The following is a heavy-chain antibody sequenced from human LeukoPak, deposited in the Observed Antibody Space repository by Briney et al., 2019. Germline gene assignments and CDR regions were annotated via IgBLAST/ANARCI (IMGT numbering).Heavy chain of an antibody. J-gene: IGHJ4*02. V-gene: IGHV3-30-3*01. CDR3: AREWDSGGSGSYPPGY. CDR1: GFTFSSYA. Sequence: GGSLRLSCAASGFTFSSYAMHWVRQAPGKGLEWVAVISYDGSNKYYADSVKGRFTISRDNSKNTLYLQMNSLRAEDTAVYYCAREWDSGGSGSYPPGYWGQGTLVTVSS. CDR2: ISYDGSNK. D-gene: IGHD1-26*01.